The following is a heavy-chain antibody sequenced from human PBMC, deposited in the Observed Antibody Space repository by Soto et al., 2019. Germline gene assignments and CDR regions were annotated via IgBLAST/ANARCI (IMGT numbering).Heavy chain of an antibody. CDR1: GGSFSGYY. J-gene: IGHJ4*02. CDR2: INHSGST. CDR3: ARLPSHG. Sequence: QVQLQQWGAGLLKPSETLSLTCAVYGGSFSGYYWSWIRQPPGKGLEWIGEINHSGSTNYNPSLKSRVNISVHTSRNQFSRTLGSVTAADTAVYYCARLPSHGWGQGTLVTVSS. V-gene: IGHV4-34*01.